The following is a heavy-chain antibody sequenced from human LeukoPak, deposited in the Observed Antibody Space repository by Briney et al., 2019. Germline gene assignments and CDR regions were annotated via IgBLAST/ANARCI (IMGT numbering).Heavy chain of an antibody. CDR3: ARDRGDSSGYYPYYFDY. D-gene: IGHD3-22*01. CDR2: IYTSGST. CDR1: GGSISSYY. J-gene: IGHJ4*02. Sequence: SETLSLTCTVSGGSISSYYWSWIRQPAGKGLEWIGRIYTSGSTNYNPSLKSRVTMSVDTSKNQFSLKLSSVTAADTAVYYCARDRGDSSGYYPYYFDYWGQGTLVTVSS. V-gene: IGHV4-4*07.